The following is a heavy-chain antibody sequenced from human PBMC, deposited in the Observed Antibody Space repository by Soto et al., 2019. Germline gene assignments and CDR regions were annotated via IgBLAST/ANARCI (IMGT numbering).Heavy chain of an antibody. D-gene: IGHD5-12*01. Sequence: SETLSLTRTVSGGSIGGYYGSWIRQPPGKGLEWIGYIYYSGSTNYNPSLKSRVTISVDTSKNQFSLKLSSVTAADTAVYYCARDRGYSGYENYGMDVWGQGTTVTVSS. J-gene: IGHJ6*02. CDR2: IYYSGST. CDR3: ARDRGYSGYENYGMDV. CDR1: GGSIGGYY. V-gene: IGHV4-59*01.